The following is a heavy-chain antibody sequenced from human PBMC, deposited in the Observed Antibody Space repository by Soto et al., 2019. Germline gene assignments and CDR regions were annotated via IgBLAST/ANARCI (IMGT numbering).Heavy chain of an antibody. CDR1: GGTFSSYA. V-gene: IGHV1-69*13. CDR2: IIPIFGTA. Sequence: SVKVSCKASGGTFSSYAISWVRQAPGQGLEWMGGIIPIFGTANYAQKFQGRVTITADESTSTAYMELRSLRSEDTAVYYCARDRAKWLRLRSAGWFDPWGQGTLVTVSS. D-gene: IGHD5-12*01. J-gene: IGHJ5*02. CDR3: ARDRAKWLRLRSAGWFDP.